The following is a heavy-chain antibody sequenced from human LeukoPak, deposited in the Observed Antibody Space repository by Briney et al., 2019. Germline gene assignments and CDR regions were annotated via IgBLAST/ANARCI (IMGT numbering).Heavy chain of an antibody. V-gene: IGHV3-11*01. Sequence: GGSLRLSCAASGFSFSDYHMIWIRQPPGKGLEWVSYITFSGRTIHYADSVKGRFTISRDNAGSSLYLQMNSLRAEDTAVYYCARLGSSWPNWFDPWGQGTLVTVSS. J-gene: IGHJ5*02. CDR3: ARLGSSWPNWFDP. D-gene: IGHD6-13*01. CDR2: ITFSGRTI. CDR1: GFSFSDYH.